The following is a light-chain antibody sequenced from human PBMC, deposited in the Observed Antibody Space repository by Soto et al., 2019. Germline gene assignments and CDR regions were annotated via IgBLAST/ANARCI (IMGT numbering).Light chain of an antibody. V-gene: IGKV3-20*01. CDR3: QQYGSSVWT. J-gene: IGKJ1*01. CDR2: GAS. Sequence: EIVLTQSPGTLSLSPGQRATLSCRASQSVNSNYLAWYQQKPGQAPRLLTYGASSRATDIPDRFSGSGSGTDFTLTISRLEPEDFAVYYCQQYGSSVWTFGQGTKVEIK. CDR1: QSVNSNY.